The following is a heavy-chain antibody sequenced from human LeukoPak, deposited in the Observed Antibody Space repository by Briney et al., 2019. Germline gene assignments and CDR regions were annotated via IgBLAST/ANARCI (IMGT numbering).Heavy chain of an antibody. Sequence: SETLSLTCAVSGGSFSGYYWSWIRQPPGKGLEWIGEINHSGSTNYNPSLKSRVTISVDTSKNQFSLKLSSVTAADTAVYYCARGPIVVVPAAMINYYYYMDVWGKGTTVAVSS. CDR2: INHSGST. CDR3: ARGPIVVVPAAMINYYYYMDV. V-gene: IGHV4-34*01. CDR1: GGSFSGYY. D-gene: IGHD2-2*01. J-gene: IGHJ6*03.